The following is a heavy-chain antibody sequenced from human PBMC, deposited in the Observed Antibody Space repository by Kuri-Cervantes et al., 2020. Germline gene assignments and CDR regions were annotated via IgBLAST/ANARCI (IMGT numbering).Heavy chain of an antibody. V-gene: IGHV3-20*04. CDR3: ASHGTFDY. CDR1: GFAFDDYG. CDR2: INWSGRST. J-gene: IGHJ4*02. Sequence: LSLTCAASGFAFDDYGMNWVRQVPGKGLEWVSGINWSGRSTYYADSVKGRFTISRDNSKNTLYLQMNGLRAEDTALYYCASHGTFDYWGQGAQVTVSS. D-gene: IGHD5-24*01.